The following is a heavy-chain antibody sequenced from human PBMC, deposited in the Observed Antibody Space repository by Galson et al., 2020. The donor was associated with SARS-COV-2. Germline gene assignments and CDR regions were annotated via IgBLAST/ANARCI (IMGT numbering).Heavy chain of an antibody. CDR3: AKDRLDWVFFDY. V-gene: IGHV3-23*01. D-gene: IGHD2-8*02. Sequence: GESLKISCAASGLTFRSHAMNWVRQTPEKGLEWVSTISGSGRSTYYADSVKGRFTISRDNSKNTLYLQMNSLRTEDTAVYYCAKDRLDWVFFDYWGQGTLVTVSS. J-gene: IGHJ4*02. CDR2: ISGSGRST. CDR1: GLTFRSHA.